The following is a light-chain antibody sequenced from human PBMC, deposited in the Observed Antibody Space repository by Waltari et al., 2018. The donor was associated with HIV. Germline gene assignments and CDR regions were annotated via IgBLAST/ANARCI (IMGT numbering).Light chain of an antibody. Sequence: QSALTQPASVSGSPGQSITISCTGTSSDVGTYSLVSWYQHHPGKAPKLMIYEGNKRPSGVSNRFSGSKSGNTASLIISGLQAEDEADYYCSSYTSFSTVLFGGGTKLTVL. CDR1: SSDVGTYSL. J-gene: IGLJ2*01. CDR2: EGN. CDR3: SSYTSFSTVL. V-gene: IGLV2-23*01.